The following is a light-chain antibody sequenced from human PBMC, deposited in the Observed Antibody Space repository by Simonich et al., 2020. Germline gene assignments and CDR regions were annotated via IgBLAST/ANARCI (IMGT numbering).Light chain of an antibody. J-gene: IGLJ3*02. CDR2: DVR. Sequence: QSALTQPASVSGSPGQSITISCTGTRSDVGGYNYVSWYQQHPGKAPKLMIYDVRRRPSGVFNRFSGSKSGNTASLTISGLQAEDEADYYCSSYTSSSTWVFGGGTKLTVL. V-gene: IGLV2-14*01. CDR3: SSYTSSSTWV. CDR1: RSDVGGYNY.